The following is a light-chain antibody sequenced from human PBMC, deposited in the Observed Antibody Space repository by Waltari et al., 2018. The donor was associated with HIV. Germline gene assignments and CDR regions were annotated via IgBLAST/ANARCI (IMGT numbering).Light chain of an antibody. CDR2: EGT. CDR1: TITDNP. CDR3: SSYTASGSVI. J-gene: IGLJ2*01. Sequence: QSALTQPASVSGSPGPSVTISCTGPTITDNPVSWYQQNPAKAPKRLIFEGTYRPPGVSNRFSGSKSGNTASLTISGLQGEDEAHYYCSSYTASGSVIFGGGTNLTVL. V-gene: IGLV2-14*02.